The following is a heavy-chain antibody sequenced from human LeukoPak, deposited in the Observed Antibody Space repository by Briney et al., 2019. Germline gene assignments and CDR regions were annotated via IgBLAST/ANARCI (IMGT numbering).Heavy chain of an antibody. D-gene: IGHD6-13*01. CDR2: IKQDGSEK. J-gene: IGHJ6*03. Sequence: GGSLRLSCAASGFTFSSYWMSWVRQAPGKGLEWVANIKQDGSEKYYVDSVKGRFTISRDNAKNSLYLQMNSLRAEDTAVYYCARVGSSSRIVPRTYYYYMDVWGKGTTVTISS. CDR3: ARVGSSSRIVPRTYYYYMDV. V-gene: IGHV3-7*01. CDR1: GFTFSSYW.